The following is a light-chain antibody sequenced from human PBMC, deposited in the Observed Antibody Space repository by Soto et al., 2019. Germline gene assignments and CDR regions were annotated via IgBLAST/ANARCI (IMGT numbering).Light chain of an antibody. J-gene: IGLJ2*01. CDR3: CSFSNNHVV. CDR2: EGS. CDR1: GSYKF. V-gene: IGLV2-23*01. Sequence: QSVLTQPASVSGSPGQSITITCTGTGSYKFVSWYQQHPGKAPRLMIYEGSEPPSGVSRRFSGSGSGNTASLTISELQAGDEAGYFCCSFSNNHVVFGGGTKLTVL.